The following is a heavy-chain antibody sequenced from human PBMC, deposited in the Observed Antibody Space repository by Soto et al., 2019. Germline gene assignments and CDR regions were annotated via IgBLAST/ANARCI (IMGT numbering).Heavy chain of an antibody. V-gene: IGHV3-15*01. CDR1: GFTFSNAW. J-gene: IGHJ6*03. CDR3: TTDREKDPVIPYYYYYYYMDV. CDR2: FKSTTDGGLT. Sequence: EVQLVESGGDLVKPGGSLRLSCAASGFTFSNAWMSWVRQAPGKGLEWAGRFKSTTDGGLTDYAAPVQGRFTISRDDSKNSLYLQMNSLKTEDTAVYDCTTDREKDPVIPYYYYYYYMDVWGKGSTVTVSS. D-gene: IGHD2-21*01.